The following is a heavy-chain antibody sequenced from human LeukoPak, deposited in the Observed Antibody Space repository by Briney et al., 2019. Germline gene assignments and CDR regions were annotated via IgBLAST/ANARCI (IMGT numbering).Heavy chain of an antibody. V-gene: IGHV1-58*02. J-gene: IGHJ3*02. CDR2: IVVGSGNT. Sequence: SVKVSCKASGFTSSSSTMQWVRQARGQRLEWIGWIVVGSGNTNYAQKFQERVTISRDMSTSTAYMELSSLTSEDTAVFYCAADGPADLFDGSEDPPRDAFEIWGQGTMVTVSS. CDR1: GFTSSSST. D-gene: IGHD3-22*01. CDR3: AADGPADLFDGSEDPPRDAFEI.